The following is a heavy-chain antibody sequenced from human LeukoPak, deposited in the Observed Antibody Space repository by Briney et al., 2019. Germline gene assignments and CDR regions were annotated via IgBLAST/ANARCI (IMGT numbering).Heavy chain of an antibody. CDR2: IFYGGST. CDR1: GGSISGDY. J-gene: IGHJ4*02. D-gene: IGHD3-9*01. Sequence: SETLSLTCTVSGGSISGDYWSWIRQPPGRGLECIGYIFYGGSTNYNPSLKSRVTISVDTSKNQFSLKLSSVTAADTAVYYCARRYFDWSTFDYWGQGTLVTVSS. V-gene: IGHV4-59*08. CDR3: ARRYFDWSTFDY.